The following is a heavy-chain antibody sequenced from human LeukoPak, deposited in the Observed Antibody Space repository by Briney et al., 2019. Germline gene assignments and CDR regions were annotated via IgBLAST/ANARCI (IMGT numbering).Heavy chain of an antibody. CDR1: GYTFTSYD. CDR2: MNPNSGNT. V-gene: IGHV1-8*01. CDR3: ATMAVAGTRGLDY. D-gene: IGHD6-19*01. Sequence: ASVKVSCKASGYTFTSYDINWVRQAPGQGLEWMGWMNPNSGNTGYAQTFQGRVTMTRNTSISTAYMELSSLRSEDTAVYYCATMAVAGTRGLDYWGQGTLVTVSS. J-gene: IGHJ4*02.